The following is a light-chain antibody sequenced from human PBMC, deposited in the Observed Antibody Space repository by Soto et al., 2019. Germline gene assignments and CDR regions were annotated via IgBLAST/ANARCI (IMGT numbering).Light chain of an antibody. CDR2: EVS. Sequence: VSTQTPLSLSVAHFHPASSSCKSRQSLLHITGETFLFWYLQKPGQSPQLLIYEVSTRVSGVPDRFSGSGSGTDFTLEISRVETDDVGIYYCMQSTQLPPTFGQGTRLEI. CDR1: QSLLHITGETF. J-gene: IGKJ5*01. V-gene: IGKV2D-29*02. CDR3: MQSTQLPPT.